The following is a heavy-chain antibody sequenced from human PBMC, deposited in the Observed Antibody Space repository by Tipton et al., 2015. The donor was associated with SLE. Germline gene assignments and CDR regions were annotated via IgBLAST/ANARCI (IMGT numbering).Heavy chain of an antibody. CDR1: AGSINNYY. Sequence: TLSLTCTVSAGSINNYYWSWVRQPPGKGLEWIGYISYSGTTNYNPSLKSRVTISEDAPKKQFSLTLSSVTAADTAVYYCARLVTLSRIDYWGQGTLLTVSS. J-gene: IGHJ4*02. CDR3: ARLVTLSRIDY. CDR2: ISYSGTT. V-gene: IGHV4-59*12. D-gene: IGHD2-21*02.